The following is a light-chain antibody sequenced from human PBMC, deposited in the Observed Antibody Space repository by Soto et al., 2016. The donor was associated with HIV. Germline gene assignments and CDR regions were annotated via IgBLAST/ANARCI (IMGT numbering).Light chain of an antibody. Sequence: SYELTQPPSASVAPGKTARIPCGGNNIGSKSVHWYQQKPGQAPVLVVYDDSDRPSGIPERFSGSTSGNTATLTISRVEAGDEADFYCQVWDTSGDHFVVFGGGTKLTVL. CDR2: DDS. V-gene: IGLV3-21*03. CDR3: QVWDTSGDHFVV. J-gene: IGLJ2*01. CDR1: NIGSKS.